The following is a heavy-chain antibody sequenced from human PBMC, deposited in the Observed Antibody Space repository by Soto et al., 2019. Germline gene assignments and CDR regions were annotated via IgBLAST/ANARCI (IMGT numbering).Heavy chain of an antibody. CDR1: GASVSSYY. CDR2: IYSGGDP. J-gene: IGHJ4*02. CDR3: ARRAHVPAFYFDS. Sequence: SETLSLTSTVSGASVSSYYWASIRQPPGKGLEWIGSIYSGGDPYYNPSLKSRVTISVDTSKNQFSLELTSVTAADTAVYYCARRAHVPAFYFDSWGQGTLVTVSS. V-gene: IGHV4-39*01.